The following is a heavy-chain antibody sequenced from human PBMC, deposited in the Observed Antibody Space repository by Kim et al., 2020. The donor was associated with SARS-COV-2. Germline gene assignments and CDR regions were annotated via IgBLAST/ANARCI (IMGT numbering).Heavy chain of an antibody. V-gene: IGHV3-7*01. J-gene: IGHJ5*02. Sequence: GGSLRLSCAASGFTFSSSWMTWVRQAPGKGLEWVANIRHDESEKNYVDSSKGRFSISRDNAKNSLYLQMNSLRAEDTAVYYCVKGGWFGLSWGQGILVTVPP. CDR3: VKGGWFGLS. D-gene: IGHD3-10*01. CDR1: GFTFSSSW. CDR2: IRHDESEK.